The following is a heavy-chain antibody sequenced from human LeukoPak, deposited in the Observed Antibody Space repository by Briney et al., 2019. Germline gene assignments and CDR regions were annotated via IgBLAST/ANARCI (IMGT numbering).Heavy chain of an antibody. V-gene: IGHV4-4*07. CDR3: ARNYCSSTSCYHFDY. CDR2: IYTSGST. CDR1: GGSISSYY. J-gene: IGHJ4*02. Sequence: SETLSLTCTVSGGSISSYYWSWTRQPAGKGLEWIGRIYTSGSTNYNPSLKSRVTMSVDTSKNQFSLKLSSVTAADTAVYYCARNYCSSTSCYHFDYWGQGTLVTVSS. D-gene: IGHD2-2*01.